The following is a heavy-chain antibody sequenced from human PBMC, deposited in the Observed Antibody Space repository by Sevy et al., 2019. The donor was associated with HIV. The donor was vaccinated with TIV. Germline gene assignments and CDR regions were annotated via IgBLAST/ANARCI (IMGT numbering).Heavy chain of an antibody. Sequence: GGSLRLSCAASGFTFSSYAMSWVRQAPGKGLEWVAAISGSGGSTYYADSVKGRFTISRDNPKNTLYLQMNSLRAEDTAVYYCAKTLLWFGELLDYWGQGTLVTVSS. CDR1: GFTFSSYA. J-gene: IGHJ4*02. CDR3: AKTLLWFGELLDY. CDR2: ISGSGGST. V-gene: IGHV3-23*01. D-gene: IGHD3-10*01.